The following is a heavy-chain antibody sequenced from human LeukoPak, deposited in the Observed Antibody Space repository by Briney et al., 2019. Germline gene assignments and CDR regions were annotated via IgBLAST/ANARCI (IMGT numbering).Heavy chain of an antibody. V-gene: IGHV3-21*04. CDR1: GFTFSSYS. CDR2: ISSSSSYI. Sequence: PGGSLRLSCAASGFTFSSYSMNWVRQAPGKGLEWVSSISSSSSYIYYADSVKGRFTISRDNSKNTLYLQMNSLRAEDTAVYYCAKEPINSLYSSGWYSWFDPWGQGTLVTVSS. J-gene: IGHJ5*02. CDR3: AKEPINSLYSSGWYSWFDP. D-gene: IGHD6-19*01.